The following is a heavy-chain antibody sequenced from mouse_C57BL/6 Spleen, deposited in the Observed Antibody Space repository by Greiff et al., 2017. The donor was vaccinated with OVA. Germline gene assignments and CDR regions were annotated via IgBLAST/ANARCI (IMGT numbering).Heavy chain of an antibody. Sequence: EVMLVESEGGLVQPGSSMKLSCTASGFTFSDYYMAWVRQVPEKGLEWVANINCDGSSTYYLDSLKSRFIISRDNAKNMLYLQMSSLKSEDTATYYCARDGGAYFDYWGQGTTLTVSS. V-gene: IGHV5-16*01. CDR1: GFTFSDYY. CDR2: INCDGSST. J-gene: IGHJ2*01. D-gene: IGHD1-1*02. CDR3: ARDGGAYFDY.